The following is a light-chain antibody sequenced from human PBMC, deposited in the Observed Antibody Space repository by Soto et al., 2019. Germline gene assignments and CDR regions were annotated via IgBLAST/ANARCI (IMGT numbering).Light chain of an antibody. CDR1: SSTIGSNN. CDR3: STWDDSLSSVL. CDR2: END. J-gene: IGLJ2*01. Sequence: QSVLTQPPSASGTPGQRVTVSCSGSSSTIGSNNVAWYKKLAGSAPKLLIYENDQRPSGVPDRFSGSKSGTSASLAISGLRPEDEAKYYCSTWDDSLSSVLFGGGTQLTVL. V-gene: IGLV1-47*01.